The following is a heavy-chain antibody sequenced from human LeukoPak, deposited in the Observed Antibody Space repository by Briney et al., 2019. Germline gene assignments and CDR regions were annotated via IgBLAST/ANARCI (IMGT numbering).Heavy chain of an antibody. CDR3: ARHGVYGSGSYLDY. D-gene: IGHD3-10*01. CDR2: IYYSGST. V-gene: IGHV4-39*01. Sequence: SETLSLTCTVSGGSMSSSSYYWGWIRQPPGKGLEWIGSIYYSGSTYYNPSLKSRVTISVDTSKNQFSLKLSSVTAADTAVYYCARHGVYGSGSYLDYWGQGTLVTVSS. CDR1: GGSMSSSSYY. J-gene: IGHJ4*02.